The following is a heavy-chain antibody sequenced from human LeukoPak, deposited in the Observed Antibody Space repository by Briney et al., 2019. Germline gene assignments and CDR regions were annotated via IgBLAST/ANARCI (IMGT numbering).Heavy chain of an antibody. CDR2: IKQDGSEK. J-gene: IGHJ3*02. CDR3: ARVSIGGSYYLGNDAFDI. Sequence: GGSLRLSCAASGFTFSSYWMSWVRQAPGKGLEWVANIKQDGSEKYYVDSVKGRFTISRDKAKNSLYLQMNSLRAEDTAVYYCARVSIGGSYYLGNDAFDIWGQGTMVTVSS. V-gene: IGHV3-7*01. CDR1: GFTFSSYW. D-gene: IGHD1-26*01.